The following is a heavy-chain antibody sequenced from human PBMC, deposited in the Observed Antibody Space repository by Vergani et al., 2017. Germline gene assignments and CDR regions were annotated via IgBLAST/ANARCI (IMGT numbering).Heavy chain of an antibody. J-gene: IGHJ6*02. Sequence: EVQLVESGGGLVQPGGSLRLSCAASGFTVSSIYMSWVRQAPGKGLEWVSVIYSGGSTYYADSVKGRFTISRDNSKNTLYLQMNSLRAEDTAVYYCARDLGTYGSDGMDVWGQGTTVTVSS. V-gene: IGHV3-66*02. D-gene: IGHD4-17*01. CDR3: ARDLGTYGSDGMDV. CDR1: GFTVSSIY. CDR2: IYSGGST.